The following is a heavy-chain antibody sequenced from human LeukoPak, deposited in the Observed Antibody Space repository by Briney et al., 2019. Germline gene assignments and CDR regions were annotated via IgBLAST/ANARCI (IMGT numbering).Heavy chain of an antibody. CDR1: GGTFSSYA. D-gene: IGHD2/OR15-2a*01. J-gene: IGHJ6*03. CDR3: ARVAGNSSPGYYYYYMDV. Sequence: ASVKVSCKASGGTFSSYAISWVRQAPGQGLEWMGRIIPIFGTANYAQKFRGRVTITTDESTSTAYMELSSLRSEDTAVYYFARVAGNSSPGYYYYYMDVWGKGTTVTVSS. V-gene: IGHV1-69*05. CDR2: IIPIFGTA.